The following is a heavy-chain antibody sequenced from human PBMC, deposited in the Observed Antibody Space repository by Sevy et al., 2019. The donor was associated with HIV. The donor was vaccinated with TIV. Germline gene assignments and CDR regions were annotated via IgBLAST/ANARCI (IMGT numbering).Heavy chain of an antibody. CDR2: IYYSGST. V-gene: IGHV4-39*01. D-gene: IGHD2-2*01. CDR1: GGSISSSSYY. Sequence: SETLSLTCTVSGGSISSSSYYWGWIRQSPGKGLEWIGSIYYSGSTYYNPSLKSRVTISVDTSKNQFSLKLSSVTAADTAVYYCARVGYCSSTSCYPNWFDPWGQGTLVTVSS. J-gene: IGHJ5*02. CDR3: ARVGYCSSTSCYPNWFDP.